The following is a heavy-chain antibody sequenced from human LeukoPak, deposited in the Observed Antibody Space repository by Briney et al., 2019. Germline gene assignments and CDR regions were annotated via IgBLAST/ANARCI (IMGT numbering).Heavy chain of an antibody. CDR1: GFTFSSHW. CDR3: ARQEAARRVGGYYYMDV. CDR2: IKQDGSEK. V-gene: IGHV3-7*01. J-gene: IGHJ6*03. D-gene: IGHD6-6*01. Sequence: GGSLRLSCEASGFTFSSHWMNWVRQAPGKGLEWVANIKQDGSEKYYVASVEGRFTVSRDNAKNSLFLLMDSLTAEDTAVYYCARQEAARRVGGYYYMDVWGKGTTVTVSS.